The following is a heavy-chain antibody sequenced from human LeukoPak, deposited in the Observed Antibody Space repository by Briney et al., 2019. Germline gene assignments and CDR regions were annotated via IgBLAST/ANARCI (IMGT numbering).Heavy chain of an antibody. CDR2: ISSSSTYI. J-gene: IGHJ6*03. CDR3: ARDIDDYSLYYMDV. CDR1: GFIFSSYS. D-gene: IGHD4-11*01. V-gene: IGHV3-21*01. Sequence: PGGSLRLSCAASGFIFSSYSMNWVRQAPGKGLEWVSSISSSSTYIYYADSVKGRFTISRDNSKNTLYLQMNSLRAEDTAVYYCARDIDDYSLYYMDVWGKGTTVTVSS.